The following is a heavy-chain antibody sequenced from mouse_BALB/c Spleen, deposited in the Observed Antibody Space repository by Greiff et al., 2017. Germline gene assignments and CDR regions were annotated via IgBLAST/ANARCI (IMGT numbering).Heavy chain of an antibody. CDR1: GYTFTSYY. CDR2: INPSNGGT. D-gene: IGHD2-1*01. J-gene: IGHJ3*01. V-gene: IGHV1S81*02. Sequence: QVQLQQPGAELVKPGASVKLSCKASGYTFTSYYMYWVKQRPGQGLEWIGGINPSNGGTNFNEKFKSKATLTVDKSSSTAYMQLSSLTSEDSAVYYCTKGDGNYVAYWGQGTLVTVSA. CDR3: TKGDGNYVAY.